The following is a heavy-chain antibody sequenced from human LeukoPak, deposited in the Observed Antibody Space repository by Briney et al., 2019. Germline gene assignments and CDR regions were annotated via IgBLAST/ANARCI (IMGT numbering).Heavy chain of an antibody. CDR3: AREYCSGGSCYFLY. Sequence: AAVTVSYMASVYTFTVYYMHGVRPAPGQGRAWVGWINPNSGGTNYPQKLQGRVTITRDTSIRTAYLELSMRRSADTAVYYCAREYCSGGSCYFLYWGQGTLVTVSS. CDR1: VYTFTVYY. D-gene: IGHD2-15*01. CDR2: INPNSGGT. J-gene: IGHJ4*02. V-gene: IGHV1-2*02.